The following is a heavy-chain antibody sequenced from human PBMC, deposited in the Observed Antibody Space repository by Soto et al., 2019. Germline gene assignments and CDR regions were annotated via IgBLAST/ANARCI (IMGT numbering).Heavy chain of an antibody. V-gene: IGHV5-10-1*01. Sequence: GASLTVSCTGSGYSFTNSWISRVRQMPEKGLEWMGRIDPSDSYTNDSPSFQGHVTISADKSISTAYLQWSSLKASDTAMYYCARQVDTAMGTRNGRDVWGQGTTVTVSS. CDR2: IDPSDSYT. CDR1: GYSFTNSW. J-gene: IGHJ6*02. D-gene: IGHD5-18*01. CDR3: ARQVDTAMGTRNGRDV.